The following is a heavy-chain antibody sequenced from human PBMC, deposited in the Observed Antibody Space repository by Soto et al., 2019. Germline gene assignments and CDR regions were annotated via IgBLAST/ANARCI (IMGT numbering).Heavy chain of an antibody. Sequence: QVQLQESGPGLVKASGTLSLTCAVSGDSISSSWWSWVRQPPGKGLEWIGEIHHAGITNYNPSLKRRVSISIDKPKNQFSLNLISVTAADTAVYSCARYPGDYVFDYWGQGTLVTVSS. D-gene: IGHD4-17*01. CDR3: ARYPGDYVFDY. J-gene: IGHJ4*02. V-gene: IGHV4-4*02. CDR2: IHHAGIT. CDR1: GDSISSSW.